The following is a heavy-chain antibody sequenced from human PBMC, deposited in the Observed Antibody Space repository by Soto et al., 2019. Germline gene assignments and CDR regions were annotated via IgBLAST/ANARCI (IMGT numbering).Heavy chain of an antibody. CDR2: ISYDGSNK. Sequence: PGGSLRLSCAASGFTFSSYAMHWVRQAPGKGLEWVAVISYDGSNKYYADSVKGRFTISRDNSNNTLYLQMNSLRAEDTAVYYCARDRDDILTGYPYPTADFDYWGQGTLVTVSS. CDR3: ARDRDDILTGYPYPTADFDY. V-gene: IGHV3-30-3*01. J-gene: IGHJ4*02. CDR1: GFTFSSYA. D-gene: IGHD3-9*01.